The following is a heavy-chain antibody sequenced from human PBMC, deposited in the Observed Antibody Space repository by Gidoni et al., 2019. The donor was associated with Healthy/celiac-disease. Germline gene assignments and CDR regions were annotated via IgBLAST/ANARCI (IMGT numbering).Heavy chain of an antibody. Sequence: QMQLVQSGPEVKKPGTSVKVSCKASGFTFTSSAMQWVRQPRGQRLEWIRWIVVGSGNTNYAQKFQERVTITRDMSTRTAYMELSSLRSEDTAVYYCAASVFSMGISSANWFDPWGQGTLVTVSS. V-gene: IGHV1-58*02. CDR1: GFTFTSSA. D-gene: IGHD3-3*02. J-gene: IGHJ5*02. CDR2: IVVGSGNT. CDR3: AASVFSMGISSANWFDP.